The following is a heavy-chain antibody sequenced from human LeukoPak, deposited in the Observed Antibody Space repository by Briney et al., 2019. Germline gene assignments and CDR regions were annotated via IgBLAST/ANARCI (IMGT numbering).Heavy chain of an antibody. D-gene: IGHD1-7*01. CDR1: GFAFTGYY. J-gene: IGHJ4*02. CDR3: VREGNELLSKNFDF. CDR2: INPHSGGT. V-gene: IGHV1-2*02. Sequence: ASVKVSCKASGFAFTGYYIHWVRQAPGRGREWMGYINPHSGGTSTPQNLQGRVTTTTDTSISGAYMELSRMISDDTAIYYCVREGNELLSKNFDFWGQGTLVAVSS.